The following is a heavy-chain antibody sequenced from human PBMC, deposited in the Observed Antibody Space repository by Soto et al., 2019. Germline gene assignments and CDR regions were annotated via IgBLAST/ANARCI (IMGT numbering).Heavy chain of an antibody. V-gene: IGHV3-48*01. D-gene: IGHD1-26*01. CDR1: GFTFSTYS. CDR2: ITKSSRTI. J-gene: IGHJ6*02. CDR3: ARVSGSYYYGMDV. Sequence: GGSLRLSCAASGFTFSTYSMNWVRQDPGKGLEWISYITKSSRTIYYADSVKGRFTISRDNAKNSLYLQMNSLRAEDTAVYYCARVSGSYYYGMDVWGQGTTVTAP.